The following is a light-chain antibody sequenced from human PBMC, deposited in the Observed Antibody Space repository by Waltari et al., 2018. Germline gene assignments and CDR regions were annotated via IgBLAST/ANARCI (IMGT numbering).Light chain of an antibody. V-gene: IGLV2-14*01. J-gene: IGLJ1*01. CDR3: SSYTTSGTLV. CDR2: GVN. CDR1: SSDVGGYDF. Sequence: QSAPTQPASVSGSPGQSITLSCPGTSSDVGGYDFVSWHQHYPGQAPKVMTYGVNNRPSGVSNRFSGSKSGNTASLIISGLQADDEADYYCSSYTTSGTLVFGTGTKVTVL.